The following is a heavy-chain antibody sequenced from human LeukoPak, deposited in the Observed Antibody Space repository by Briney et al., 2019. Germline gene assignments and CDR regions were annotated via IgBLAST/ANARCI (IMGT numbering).Heavy chain of an antibody. Sequence: SETLSLTCTVSGGSIISSSYYWGWIRQPPGKGLERIGSIYYSGSTYYNPSLKSRVTISVDTSKNQFSLKLSSVTAADTAVYYCARRSIDIVVVPAAHNFDYWGQGTLVTVSS. CDR3: ARRSIDIVVVPAAHNFDY. CDR2: IYYSGST. CDR1: GGSIISSSYY. V-gene: IGHV4-39*01. D-gene: IGHD2-2*01. J-gene: IGHJ4*02.